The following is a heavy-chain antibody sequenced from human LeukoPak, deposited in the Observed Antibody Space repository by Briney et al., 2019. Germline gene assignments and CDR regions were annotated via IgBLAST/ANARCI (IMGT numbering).Heavy chain of an antibody. D-gene: IGHD4-23*01. Sequence: SETLSLTCTVSGGSISSYYWSWIRQPPGKGLEWIGYIYYSGSTHYNPSLKSRVTISVDTSKNQFSLKLRSVTGADPAVYYCARDIDYGGNSGFDYWGQGTLVSVSS. J-gene: IGHJ4*02. V-gene: IGHV4-59*01. CDR2: IYYSGST. CDR1: GGSISSYY. CDR3: ARDIDYGGNSGFDY.